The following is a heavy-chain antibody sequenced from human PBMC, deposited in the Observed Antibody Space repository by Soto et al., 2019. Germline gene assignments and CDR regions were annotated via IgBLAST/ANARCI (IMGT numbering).Heavy chain of an antibody. CDR3: ARDRWYSSGWYNRRNWFDP. D-gene: IGHD6-19*01. J-gene: IGHJ5*02. V-gene: IGHV4-38-2*02. Sequence: SETLSLTCGVSGYSISSGYYWGWIRQPPGKGLEWIGSIYHSGSTYYNPSLKSRVTISVDTSKNQFSLKLSSVTAADTAVYYCARDRWYSSGWYNRRNWFDPWGQGTLVTVSS. CDR2: IYHSGST. CDR1: GYSISSGYY.